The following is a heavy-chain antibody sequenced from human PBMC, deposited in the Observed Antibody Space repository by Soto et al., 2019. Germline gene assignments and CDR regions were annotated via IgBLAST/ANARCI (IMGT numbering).Heavy chain of an antibody. CDR2: INPSGGST. V-gene: IGHV1-46*01. Sequence: GASVKVSCKASGYTFTSYYMHWVRQAPGQGLEWMGIINPSGGSTSYAQKFQGRVTMTRDTSTSTVYMELSSLRSEDTAVYYCATDPTQKPYDSSSVEFGIWGQGTMVTVSS. CDR1: GYTFTSYY. D-gene: IGHD6-6*01. CDR3: ATDPTQKPYDSSSVEFGI. J-gene: IGHJ3*02.